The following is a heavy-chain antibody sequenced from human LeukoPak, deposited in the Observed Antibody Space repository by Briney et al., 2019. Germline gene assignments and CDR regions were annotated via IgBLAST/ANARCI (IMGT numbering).Heavy chain of an antibody. J-gene: IGHJ5*02. D-gene: IGHD2-15*01. CDR1: AFTLSSYC. CDR3: ARVYILVVVAALGWFDP. V-gene: IGHV3-7*03. CDR2: IQQDGSEK. Sequence: GGSMRLSCAAYAFTLSSYCMSWVRQAPGKGLEWVANIQQDGSEKYYVDSVKGRFAISRDNAKNSLYLQMNSLRAEDTAVYYCARVYILVVVAALGWFDPWGQGTLVTVSS.